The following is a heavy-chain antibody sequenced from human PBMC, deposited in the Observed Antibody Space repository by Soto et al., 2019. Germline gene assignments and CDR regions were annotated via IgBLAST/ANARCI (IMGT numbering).Heavy chain of an antibody. V-gene: IGHV4-4*02. Sequence: PSETLSLTCAVSGGSISSSNWWSWVRQPPGKGLEWIGEIYHSGSTNYNPSLKSRVTISVDKSKNQFSLKLSTVTAADTTVYYCASREYSSSLDYWGQGTLVTVSS. CDR1: GGSISSSNW. J-gene: IGHJ4*02. D-gene: IGHD6-6*01. CDR3: ASREYSSSLDY. CDR2: IYHSGST.